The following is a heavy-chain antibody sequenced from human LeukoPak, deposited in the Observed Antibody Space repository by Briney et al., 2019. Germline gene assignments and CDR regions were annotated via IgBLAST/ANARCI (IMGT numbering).Heavy chain of an antibody. Sequence: PGGSLRLSCAASGFTFSSYWMHWVRQAPGKGLEWVSAISGSGGSTYYADSVKGRFTISRDNSKNTLYLQMNSLRAEDTAVYYCAKMPLYYYDSSGPEPPFDYWGQGTLVTVSS. CDR3: AKMPLYYYDSSGPEPPFDY. D-gene: IGHD3-22*01. J-gene: IGHJ4*02. CDR1: GFTFSSYW. CDR2: ISGSGGST. V-gene: IGHV3-23*01.